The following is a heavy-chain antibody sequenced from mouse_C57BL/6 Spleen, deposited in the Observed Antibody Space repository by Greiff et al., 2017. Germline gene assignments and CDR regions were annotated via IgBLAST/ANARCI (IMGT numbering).Heavy chain of an antibody. V-gene: IGHV1-59*01. CDR2: IDPSDSYT. CDR3: ARRDYYGSGYAMDY. CDR1: GYTFTSYW. D-gene: IGHD1-1*01. Sequence: QVQLQQPGAELVRPGTSVKLSCKASGYTFTSYWMHWVKQRPGQGLEWIGVIDPSDSYTNYNQKFKGKATLTVDTSSSTAYMQLSSLTSEDSAVYYCARRDYYGSGYAMDYWGQGTSVTVSS. J-gene: IGHJ4*01.